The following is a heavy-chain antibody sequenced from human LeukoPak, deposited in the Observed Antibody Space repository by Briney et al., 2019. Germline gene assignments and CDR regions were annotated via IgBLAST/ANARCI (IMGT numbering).Heavy chain of an antibody. CDR3: AREAAWSRGHAFDI. CDR2: IFSSGGS. V-gene: IGHV4-4*08. CDR1: GGSISPYY. D-gene: IGHD2-15*01. J-gene: IGHJ3*02. Sequence: PETPSLTCSVSGGSISPYYWSWVRQPPGKGLEYIGDIFSSGGSSYSPSLKSRVTISIDTSRSQFSLTLTSVTAADTAMYYCAREAAWSRGHAFDIWGQGTMVIISS.